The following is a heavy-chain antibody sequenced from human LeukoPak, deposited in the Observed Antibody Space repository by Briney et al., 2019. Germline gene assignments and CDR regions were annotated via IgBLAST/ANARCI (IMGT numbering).Heavy chain of an antibody. J-gene: IGHJ4*02. Sequence: AETLSLTCTVSGGSISSYYWSGIRQPAGKGLEWIGRIYTSGSTNYNPSPKSRVTMSVDTSKNQFSLKLSSVTAADTAVYYCARGYSGVSDFDYWGQGTLVTVSS. CDR1: GGSISSYY. CDR3: ARGYSGVSDFDY. V-gene: IGHV4-4*07. CDR2: IYTSGST. D-gene: IGHD1-14*01.